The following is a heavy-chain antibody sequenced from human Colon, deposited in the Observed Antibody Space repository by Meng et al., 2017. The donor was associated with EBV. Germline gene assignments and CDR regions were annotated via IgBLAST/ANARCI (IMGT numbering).Heavy chain of an antibody. CDR3: ASLYGDSSVWYLDL. CDR1: GCSSSSGNHY. V-gene: IGHV4-31*03. CDR2: IYYSGST. D-gene: IGHD4-17*01. Sequence: QVQLQGSGPGLVTPSQTLSLTCTVSGCSSSSGNHYWSWIRQHPGKGLEYIGYIYYSGSTYYNPSLKSRVIISVDTSKNQFSLRLNSVTAADTAVYYCASLYGDSSVWYLDLWGRGTLVTVSS. J-gene: IGHJ2*01.